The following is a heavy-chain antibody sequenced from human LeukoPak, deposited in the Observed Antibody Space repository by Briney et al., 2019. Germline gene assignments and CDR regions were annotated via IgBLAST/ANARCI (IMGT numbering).Heavy chain of an antibody. J-gene: IGHJ3*01. D-gene: IGHD3-16*01. CDR1: GFTFSSYA. CDR3: ATHLWVLL. CDR2: ISGSGVST. V-gene: IGHV3-23*01. Sequence: PGGSLRLSCAASGFTFSSYAMNWVRQAPGKGLEWVSTISGSGVSTYYADSVKGRFTISIDNSKNTLYLQMNSLRAEDTAVYYCATHLWVLLWGQGTMVTVSS.